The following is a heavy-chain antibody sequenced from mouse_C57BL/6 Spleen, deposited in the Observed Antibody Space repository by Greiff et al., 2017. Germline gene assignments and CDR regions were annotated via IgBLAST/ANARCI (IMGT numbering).Heavy chain of an antibody. CDR1: GFTFSSYA. CDR3: ARDRPVVAPFAY. Sequence: EVMLVESGGGLVKPGGSLKLSCAASGFTFSSYAMSWVRQTPEKRLEWVATISDGGSYTYYPDNVKGRFTISRDNAKNNLYLQMSHLKSEDTAMYYCARDRPVVAPFAYWGQGTLVTVSA. D-gene: IGHD1-1*01. J-gene: IGHJ3*01. CDR2: ISDGGSYT. V-gene: IGHV5-4*01.